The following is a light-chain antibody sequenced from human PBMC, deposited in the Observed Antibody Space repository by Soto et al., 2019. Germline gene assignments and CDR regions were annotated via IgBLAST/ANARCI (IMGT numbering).Light chain of an antibody. Sequence: VLTQSPGTLSLSPGERATLYCRASQSVSSNHLAWYQQKPGQAPRLLIYGGSSRATGIPVRFSGSGSETDFTLTITRLEPEDFAMYYCQQRSNWPPKITFGQGTRLEIK. J-gene: IGKJ5*01. CDR2: GGS. CDR1: QSVSSNH. V-gene: IGKV3D-20*02. CDR3: QQRSNWPPKIT.